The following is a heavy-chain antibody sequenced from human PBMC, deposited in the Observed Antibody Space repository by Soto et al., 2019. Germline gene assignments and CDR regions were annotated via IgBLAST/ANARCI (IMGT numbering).Heavy chain of an antibody. V-gene: IGHV3-15*01. CDR2: IKSKTDGGTT. Sequence: EVQLVESGGGLVQPGGSLRLSCAASGFTFSNAWMSWVRQAPGKGLEWVGRIKSKTDGGTTDYAAPVKGRFTISRDDSKNTLYLQMNSLKTEDTAVYYCTTYDFWSGYYDGWFDPWGQGTLVTVSS. CDR3: TTYDFWSGYYDGWFDP. CDR1: GFTFSNAW. J-gene: IGHJ5*02. D-gene: IGHD3-3*01.